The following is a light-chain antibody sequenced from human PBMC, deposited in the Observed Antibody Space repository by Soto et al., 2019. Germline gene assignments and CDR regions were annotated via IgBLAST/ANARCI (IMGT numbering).Light chain of an antibody. V-gene: IGLV2-14*01. CDR2: EVS. CDR1: SSDVGGYNF. J-gene: IGLJ2*01. CDR3: SSYTNSSTLVG. Sequence: QPVLTQPASVSGSPGQSITISCTGTSSDVGGYNFVSWYQHHPGKAPKLIIYEVSNRPSGVSNRFSASKSGNTASLPISGLQAEDEADYYCSSYTNSSTLVGFGGGTKLTVL.